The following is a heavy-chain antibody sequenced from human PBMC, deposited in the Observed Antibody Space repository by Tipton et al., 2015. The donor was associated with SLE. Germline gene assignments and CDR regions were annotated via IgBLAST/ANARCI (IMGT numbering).Heavy chain of an antibody. V-gene: IGHV4-34*01. CDR2: ITHSGST. D-gene: IGHD3-16*01. CDR1: GGSFSGYY. Sequence: TLSLTCAVYGGSFSGYYWNWIRQPPGKGLEWIAEITHSGSTNYNPSLKSRVTISVNTSKNQFSLRLSSVIAADTALYYCARGDLYSDYVWGTLRGAFDIWGQGTMVTVSS. CDR3: ARGDLYSDYVWGTLRGAFDI. J-gene: IGHJ3*02.